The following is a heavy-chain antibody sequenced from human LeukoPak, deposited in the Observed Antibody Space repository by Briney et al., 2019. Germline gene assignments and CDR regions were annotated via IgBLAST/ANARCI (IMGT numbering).Heavy chain of an antibody. CDR3: ARDLRGGGGGYGGGDYFDY. CDR1: GYTLTELS. Sequence: EASVKVSCKVSGYTLTELSMHWVRQAPGKGLEWMGGFDPEDGETIYAQKLQGRVTMTTDTSTSTAYMELRSLRSDDTAVYYCARDLRGGGGGYGGGDYFDYWGQGTLVTVSS. V-gene: IGHV1-24*01. J-gene: IGHJ4*02. CDR2: FDPEDGET. D-gene: IGHD3-10*01.